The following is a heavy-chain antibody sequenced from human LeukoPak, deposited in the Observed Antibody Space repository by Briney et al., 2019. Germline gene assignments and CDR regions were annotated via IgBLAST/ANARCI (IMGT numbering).Heavy chain of an antibody. J-gene: IGHJ4*02. V-gene: IGHV3-64*01. CDR2: ISSNGGST. CDR1: GFTFSSYA. CDR3: ARGVWYYDFWSDYHDY. D-gene: IGHD3-3*01. Sequence: GGSLRLSSAASGFTFSSYAMHWVRQPPGKGLEYVSAISSNGGSTYYANSVKGRYTISRDNTKNTLYLQMGSLRAENMAVYYCARGVWYYDFWSDYHDYWGQGTLVTVSS.